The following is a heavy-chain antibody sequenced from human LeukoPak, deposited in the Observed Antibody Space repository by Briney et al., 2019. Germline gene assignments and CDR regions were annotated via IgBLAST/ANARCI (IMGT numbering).Heavy chain of an antibody. V-gene: IGHV3-23*01. CDR1: GFTFSSYG. J-gene: IGHJ4*02. Sequence: GGSLRLSCAASGFTFSSYGMSWVRQAPGKGLEWVSVVSGSGGSTYYADSVKGRFTIYRDNSKNTLYLQMNSLRAEDTAVYYCAKKVATTGGNFDYWGQGNLVTVSS. D-gene: IGHD5-12*01. CDR2: VSGSGGST. CDR3: AKKVATTGGNFDY.